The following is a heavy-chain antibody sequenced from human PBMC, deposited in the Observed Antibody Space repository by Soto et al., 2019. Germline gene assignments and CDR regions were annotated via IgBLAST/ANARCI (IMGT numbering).Heavy chain of an antibody. V-gene: IGHV6-1*01. D-gene: IGHD6-13*01. J-gene: IGHJ3*02. CDR2: TYYRSKWYN. CDR3: ARAPRGIADPRENDAFGI. CDR1: GDSVSSNSAA. Sequence: SQTLSLTCAISGDSVSSNSAAWNWIRQSPSRGLEWLGRTYYRSKWYNDYAVSVKSRITINPDASKNQFSLQLNSVTPEDTAVYFRARAPRGIADPRENDAFGIWGQGTMVTVSS.